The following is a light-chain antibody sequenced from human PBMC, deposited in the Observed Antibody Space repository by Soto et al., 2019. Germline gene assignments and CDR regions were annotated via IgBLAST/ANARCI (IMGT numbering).Light chain of an antibody. CDR1: QGIRNG. J-gene: IGKJ2*01. CDR2: AAS. Sequence: DIQMTQSPSSLSASVGDRVTITCRASQGIRNGLGWYQQKPGKAPKRLIYAASSLQSGVPSRFGGSGSGTEFTLTISSLQPEDFATYYCLQHNTYPFTFGQGTKLEIK. CDR3: LQHNTYPFT. V-gene: IGKV1-17*01.